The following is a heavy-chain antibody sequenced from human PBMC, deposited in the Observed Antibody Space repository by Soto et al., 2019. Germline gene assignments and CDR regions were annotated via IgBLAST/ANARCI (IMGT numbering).Heavy chain of an antibody. Sequence: QVQLVESGGGLVEPGGSLRLSCAASGFSVGDNYMNWIRQAPGKGLEWLSYSSSSGGYTNYADSVKGRFTISRDNAKNSLYLHMGSRRAEDTAVYFCARSSGRRHVFTFDYGLDVWGQGTTVPVSS. V-gene: IGHV3-11*06. CDR3: ARSSGRRHVFTFDYGLDV. CDR1: GFSVGDNY. J-gene: IGHJ6*02. CDR2: SSSSGGYT. D-gene: IGHD3-16*01.